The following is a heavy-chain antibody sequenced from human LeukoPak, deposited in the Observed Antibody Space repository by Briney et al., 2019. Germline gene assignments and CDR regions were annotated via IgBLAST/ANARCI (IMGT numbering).Heavy chain of an antibody. CDR1: GGSFSGYY. CDR3: ARHGYSYGYVRWFDP. V-gene: IGHV4-34*01. J-gene: IGHJ5*02. D-gene: IGHD5-18*01. Sequence: SETLSLTCAVYGGSFSGYYWSWIRQPPGKGLEWIGEINHSGSTNYNPSLKSRVTISVDTSKNQFSLKLSSVTAADTAVYYCARHGYSYGYVRWFDPWGQGTLVTVSS. CDR2: INHSGST.